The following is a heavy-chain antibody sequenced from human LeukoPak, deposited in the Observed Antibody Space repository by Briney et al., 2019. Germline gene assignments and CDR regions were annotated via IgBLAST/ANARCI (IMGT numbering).Heavy chain of an antibody. Sequence: VASVKVSCKASGYTFTGYYMHWVRQAPGQGLEWMGRINPNSGGTNYAQKFQGRVTMTRNTSISTAYMELSSLRSEDTAVYYCARGVLGCTSCHGYWGQGTLVTVSS. D-gene: IGHD2-2*01. J-gene: IGHJ4*02. CDR3: ARGVLGCTSCHGY. V-gene: IGHV1-2*06. CDR1: GYTFTGYY. CDR2: INPNSGGT.